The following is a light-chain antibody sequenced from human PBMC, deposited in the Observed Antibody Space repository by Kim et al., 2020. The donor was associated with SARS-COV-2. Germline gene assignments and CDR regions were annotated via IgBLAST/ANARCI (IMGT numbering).Light chain of an antibody. CDR2: DDS. CDR3: QVWDSRSYHVV. J-gene: IGLJ2*01. Sequence: SYELTQPPSVSVAPGTTARITCGGEKIGTKSVHWYQQKPGQAPVLVVNDDSDRPSGIPERFSGSNSGNTATLTISWVETGDVADYYCQVWDSRSYHVVFGGGTQLTVL. V-gene: IGLV3-21*03. CDR1: KIGTKS.